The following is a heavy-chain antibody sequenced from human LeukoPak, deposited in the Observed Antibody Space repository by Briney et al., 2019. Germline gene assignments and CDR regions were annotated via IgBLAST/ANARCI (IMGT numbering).Heavy chain of an antibody. J-gene: IGHJ5*02. Sequence: GGSLRLSCAASGFTFSSYAMSWVRQAPGKGLEWDSAISGSGGSTYYADSVKGRFTISRDNSKNTLYLQMNSLRAEDTAVYYCAKDRYIAVAGKGVEKYNWFDPWGQGTLVTVSS. V-gene: IGHV3-23*01. D-gene: IGHD6-19*01. CDR2: ISGSGGST. CDR3: AKDRYIAVAGKGVEKYNWFDP. CDR1: GFTFSSYA.